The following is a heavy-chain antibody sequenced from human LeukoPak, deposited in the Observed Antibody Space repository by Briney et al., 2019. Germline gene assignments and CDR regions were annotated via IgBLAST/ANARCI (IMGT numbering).Heavy chain of an antibody. V-gene: IGHV3-74*01. CDR3: AKVQTRDPLYCFDY. D-gene: IGHD2-15*01. Sequence: GGSLRLSCAASRFTFSSYLMNWVRQAPGKGLVWVSRIASDGSSTTYADSVKGRFSISRDNSKNTLYLQMNSLRAEDTAVYYCAKVQTRDPLYCFDYWGQGTLVTVSS. CDR2: IASDGSST. J-gene: IGHJ4*02. CDR1: RFTFSSYL.